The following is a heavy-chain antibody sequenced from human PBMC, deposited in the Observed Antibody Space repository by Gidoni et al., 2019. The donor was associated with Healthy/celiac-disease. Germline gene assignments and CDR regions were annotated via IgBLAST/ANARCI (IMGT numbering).Heavy chain of an antibody. CDR2: ISSSGSTI. CDR1: GFTFSSYE. Sequence: EVQLVESGGGLVQPGGSLRLSCAASGFTFSSYEMNWVRQAPGKGLEWVSYISSSGSTIDYADSVKGRFTISRDNAKNSLYLQMNSLRAEDTAVYYCARDSYDFWSGHSTYYYYYGMDVWGQGTTVTVSS. CDR3: ARDSYDFWSGHSTYYYYYGMDV. J-gene: IGHJ6*02. V-gene: IGHV3-48*03. D-gene: IGHD3-3*01.